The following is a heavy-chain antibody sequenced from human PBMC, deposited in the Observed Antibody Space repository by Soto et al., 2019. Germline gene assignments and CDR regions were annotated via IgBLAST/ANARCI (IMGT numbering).Heavy chain of an antibody. CDR2: FDPEDGET. Sequence: QVQLVQSGAEVKKPGASVKVSCRVSGYTLTDLSMHWVRQAPGKGLEWMGGFDPEDGETIYAQKFQGRVTITEDTSTNTAYMELSSLRSEDTALYYCATSMAGPQQGEIWGQGTLVTVSS. CDR3: ATSMAGPQQGEI. V-gene: IGHV1-24*01. CDR1: GYTLTDLS. D-gene: IGHD6-19*01. J-gene: IGHJ4*02.